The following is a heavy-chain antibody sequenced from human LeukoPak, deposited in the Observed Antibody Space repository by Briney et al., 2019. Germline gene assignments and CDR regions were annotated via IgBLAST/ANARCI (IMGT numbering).Heavy chain of an antibody. J-gene: IGHJ4*02. Sequence: ASVKVSCKASGYTFTSYAMHWVRQAPGQRLEWMGWINAGNGNTKYSQEFQGRVTITRDTSASTAYMELSSLRSEDTAVYYCARGGVGIVVVPAAPFDYWGQGTLVTVSS. CDR2: INAGNGNT. D-gene: IGHD2-2*01. CDR1: GYTFTSYA. CDR3: ARGGVGIVVVPAAPFDY. V-gene: IGHV1-3*03.